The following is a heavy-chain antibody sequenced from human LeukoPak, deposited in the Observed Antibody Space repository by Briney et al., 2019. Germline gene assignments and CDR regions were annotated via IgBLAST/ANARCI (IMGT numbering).Heavy chain of an antibody. V-gene: IGHV3-11*04. CDR3: ARDGSGYYPDY. D-gene: IGHD3-22*01. CDR1: GFSFSDYY. J-gene: IGHJ4*02. Sequence: GGSLRFSCAASGFSFSDYYMSWVRQAPGKGLEWLSYLSGSGSTIFYADSVKGRFTISRDNAKNSVYLQMNSLRAEDTAVYYCARDGSGYYPDYWGQGTLVTVSS. CDR2: LSGSGSTI.